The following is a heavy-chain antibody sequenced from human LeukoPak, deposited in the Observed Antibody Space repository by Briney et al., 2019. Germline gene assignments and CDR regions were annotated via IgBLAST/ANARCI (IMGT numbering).Heavy chain of an antibody. V-gene: IGHV1-46*03. CDR3: AREAGRRDGYNCYYYYYMDV. Sequence: ASVKVSCKASGYTFTSYYMHWVRQAPGQGLEWMGIINPSGGSTSYAQKFQGRVTMTRDTSTSTVYMELSSLRSEDTAVYYCAREAGRRDGYNCYYYYYMDVWGKGTTVTVSS. J-gene: IGHJ6*03. D-gene: IGHD5-24*01. CDR2: INPSGGST. CDR1: GYTFTSYY.